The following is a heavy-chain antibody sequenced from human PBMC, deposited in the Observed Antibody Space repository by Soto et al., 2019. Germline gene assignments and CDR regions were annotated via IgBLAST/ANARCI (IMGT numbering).Heavy chain of an antibody. CDR2: VKSKTDGETT. J-gene: IGHJ4*02. CDR3: TTYTTDSNWYYYFDY. Sequence: GGSLSLSCAASGFTFSNAWMSWVRQAPGKGLEWVGRVKSKTDGETTDYAAPVKGRFTISRDDSKNTLYLQMNSLKTEDTAVYYCTTYTTDSNWYYYFDYCGQGALLTV. D-gene: IGHD3-22*01. CDR1: GFTFSNAW. V-gene: IGHV3-15*01.